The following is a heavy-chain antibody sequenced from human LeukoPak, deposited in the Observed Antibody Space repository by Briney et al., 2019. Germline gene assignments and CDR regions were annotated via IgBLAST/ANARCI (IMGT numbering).Heavy chain of an antibody. CDR3: ARGLSGYASSLGY. Sequence: GGSLRLSCAASGFTFSTYSMNWVRQAPGKGLEWVSSISRSGRHIYCADSMKGRFTISRDNAKNTLYLQMNSLRAEDTAVYYCARGLSGYASSLGYWGQGTLVTVSA. V-gene: IGHV3-21*01. CDR2: ISRSGRHI. D-gene: IGHD6-6*01. CDR1: GFTFSTYS. J-gene: IGHJ4*02.